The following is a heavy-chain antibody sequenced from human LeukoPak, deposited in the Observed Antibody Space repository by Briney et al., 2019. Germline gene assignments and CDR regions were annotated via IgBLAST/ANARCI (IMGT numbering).Heavy chain of an antibody. J-gene: IGHJ4*02. V-gene: IGHV3-30-3*01. CDR2: ISYDGSDH. Sequence: GGSLRLSCAASGFTFSSYAMSWVRQAPGKGLEWVALISYDGSDHYYADSVKGRFTISRDNSKNTLYLQMNSLRAEDTAVYYCAKGVAARLYYFDYWGQGTLVTVSS. CDR1: GFTFSSYA. CDR3: AKGVAARLYYFDY. D-gene: IGHD2-15*01.